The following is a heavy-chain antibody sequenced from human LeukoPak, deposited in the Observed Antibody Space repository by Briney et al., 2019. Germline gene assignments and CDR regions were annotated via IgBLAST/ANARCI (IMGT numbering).Heavy chain of an antibody. CDR3: ARDWSGGMDV. CDR1: GFTFSSYS. Sequence: GGSLRLSCAPSGFTFSSYSMNWVRHAPGEGLEWVSSISSRSSYIFYADSVKGRSTIPRDNAKNSLYLQMNRLRAEDTAVYYCARDWSGGMDVWGKGNTVTVSP. V-gene: IGHV3-21*01. J-gene: IGHJ6*04. CDR2: ISSRSSYI.